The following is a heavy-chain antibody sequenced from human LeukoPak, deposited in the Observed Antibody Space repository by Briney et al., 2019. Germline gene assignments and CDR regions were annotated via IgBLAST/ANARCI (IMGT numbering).Heavy chain of an antibody. J-gene: IGHJ4*02. Sequence: ASVKVSCKASGHTFTGYFMHWVRQAPGQGLEYMGWINANNGDTNYAQKLQGRVSMTRDTSISTAYMELSGLTSDDTAVYYCATCIAVAGSGPFDYWGQGTLVTVSS. CDR2: INANNGDT. V-gene: IGHV1-2*02. CDR1: GHTFTGYF. CDR3: ATCIAVAGSGPFDY. D-gene: IGHD6-19*01.